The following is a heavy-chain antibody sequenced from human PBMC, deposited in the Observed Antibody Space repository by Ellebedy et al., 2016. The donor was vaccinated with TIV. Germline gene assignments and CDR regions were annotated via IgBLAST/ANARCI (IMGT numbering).Heavy chain of an antibody. CDR2: INAGSGNT. J-gene: IGHJ4*02. D-gene: IGHD6-19*01. CDR3: ARGPASSGWFDY. Sequence: ASVKVSXXASGYTFTNYAMHWVRQAPGQRLEWMGWINAGSGNTKYSQKFQDRVTITRDTSASTAYMELSSLRSEDTAVYYCARGPASSGWFDYWGQGTLVTVSS. V-gene: IGHV1-3*01. CDR1: GYTFTNYA.